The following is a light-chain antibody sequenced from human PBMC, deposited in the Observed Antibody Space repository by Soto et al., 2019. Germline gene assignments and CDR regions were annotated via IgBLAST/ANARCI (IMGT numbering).Light chain of an antibody. CDR3: EESFSAPQFT. J-gene: IGKJ4*01. CDR1: QNIRTY. Sequence: DIQMTQSPSSLSASVGDRVTITCRASQNIRTYLNWYQHKPGKAPKLLIYAASSLETEVPSRFSGSGSGTDFTITITSLTPEDFATYYGEESFSAPQFTFGGGTKVDIK. CDR2: AAS. V-gene: IGKV1-39*01.